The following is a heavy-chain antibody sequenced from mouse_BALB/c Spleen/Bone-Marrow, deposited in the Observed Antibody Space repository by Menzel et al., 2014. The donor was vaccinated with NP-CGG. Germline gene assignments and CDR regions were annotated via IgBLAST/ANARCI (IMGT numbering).Heavy chain of an antibody. CDR2: IYPYNGGT. D-gene: IGHD2-14*01. CDR1: GYTFIDYN. Sequence: EVKLMESGPELVKPGASVKISCKASGYTFIDYNMHWVKQSHGKSLEWIGYIYPYNGGTGYNQKFKSKATLTVDNSSSTAYMELRSLTSEDSAVYYCARGGDRYDDWFAYWGQGTLVTVSA. J-gene: IGHJ3*01. V-gene: IGHV1S29*02. CDR3: ARGGDRYDDWFAY.